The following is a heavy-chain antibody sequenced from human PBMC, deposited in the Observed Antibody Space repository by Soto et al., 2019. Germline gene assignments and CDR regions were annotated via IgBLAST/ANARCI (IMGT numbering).Heavy chain of an antibody. CDR2: ISGSSSDT. Sequence: QVHLVESGGGLVKPGGSLRLSCAASGFTFSDHYMNWIRQSPGKGLEWVSYISGSSSDTNYADSVKGRFTISRDNAKNSLYLEMNSLRDEDTAVYYCARLARLADYWGQGTLVTVSS. V-gene: IGHV3-11*05. CDR1: GFTFSDHY. CDR3: ARLARLADY. J-gene: IGHJ4*02. D-gene: IGHD6-19*01.